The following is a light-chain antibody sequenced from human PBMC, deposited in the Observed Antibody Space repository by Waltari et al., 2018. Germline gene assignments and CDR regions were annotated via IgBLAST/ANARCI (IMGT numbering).Light chain of an antibody. Sequence: QSALTQPASVSGSPGQSITISCTGTSSDVGFYNLVSWYQQHPGKAPELVVYEVISRPSGVSIRFSCSKAGNTASLTISGLQAEDEADYYCCSYAGRNIWVFGGGTKLTVL. J-gene: IGLJ3*02. V-gene: IGLV2-23*02. CDR3: CSYAGRNIWV. CDR2: EVI. CDR1: SSDVGFYNL.